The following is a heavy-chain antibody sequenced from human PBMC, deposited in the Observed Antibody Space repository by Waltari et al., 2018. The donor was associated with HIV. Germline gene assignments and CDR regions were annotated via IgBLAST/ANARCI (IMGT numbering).Heavy chain of an antibody. V-gene: IGHV3-30*18. D-gene: IGHD6-19*01. CDR3: AKGASGWSPGY. CDR1: RFTFSSYA. J-gene: IGHJ4*02. CDR2: ISYYGDNK. Sequence: QVQLVESGGGVVQPGRSLRLSCAASRFTFSSYAMHWVRQAPGKGVGWVAVISYYGDNKYYADSVKGRFTISRDNSKNTLYLQMNSLRAEDTAVYYCAKGASGWSPGYWGQGTLVTVSS.